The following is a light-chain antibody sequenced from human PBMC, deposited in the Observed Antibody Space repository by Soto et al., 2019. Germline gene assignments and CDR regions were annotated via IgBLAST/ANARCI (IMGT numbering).Light chain of an antibody. J-gene: IGLJ2*01. CDR3: QSYDSRLSGVV. CDR1: SSNIGAGYD. CDR2: DNS. Sequence: QAVLTQPPSVSGAPGQRVTISCTGSSSNIGAGYDVHWYQQLPGTAPKLLIYDNSNRPSGVPDRFSGSKSGTSASLAITRLQVEDEADYYCQSYDSRLSGVVFGGGTKLTVL. V-gene: IGLV1-40*01.